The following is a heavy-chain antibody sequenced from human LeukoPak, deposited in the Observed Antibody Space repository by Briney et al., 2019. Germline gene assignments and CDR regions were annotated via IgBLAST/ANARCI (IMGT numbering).Heavy chain of an antibody. CDR2: IIPILGIA. J-gene: IGHJ5*02. CDR1: GGTFSSYA. D-gene: IGHD5-24*01. Sequence: ASVKVSCKASGGTFSSYAISWVRQAPGQGVEWMGRIIPILGIANYAQKFQGRVTITADKSTSTAYMELSSLRSEDTAVYYCARQEMATNVPWGQGTLVTVSS. V-gene: IGHV1-69*04. CDR3: ARQEMATNVP.